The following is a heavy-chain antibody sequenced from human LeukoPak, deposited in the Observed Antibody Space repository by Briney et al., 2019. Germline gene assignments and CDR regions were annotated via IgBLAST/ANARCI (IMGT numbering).Heavy chain of an antibody. D-gene: IGHD1-1*01. CDR1: GGSFSRYY. J-gene: IGHJ4*02. CDR3: ARGPTISETGHFDY. CDR2: ISHRGDT. Sequence: PSETLSLTCAVYGGSFSRYYWSWIRQSPGKGLEWIAEISHRGDTNYNPSVKSRVTISVDTSKNQFSLKVTSLTAADTAVYFCARGPTISETGHFDYWGQGTLVTVSS. V-gene: IGHV4-34*01.